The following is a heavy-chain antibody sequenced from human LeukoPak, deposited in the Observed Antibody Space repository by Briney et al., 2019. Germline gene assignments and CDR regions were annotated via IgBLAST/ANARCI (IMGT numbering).Heavy chain of an antibody. Sequence: GVLRLSCAASGFTFSDYYMSWIRQAPGKGLEWVSYISGSGTTIFYSDSVKGRFTISRDSAKNSLYLQMNSLRADDTAVYYCARAWYYYHNSGPFDIWGQGTMVTVSS. CDR2: ISGSGTTI. V-gene: IGHV3-11*01. D-gene: IGHD3-22*01. CDR1: GFTFSDYY. J-gene: IGHJ3*02. CDR3: ARAWYYYHNSGPFDI.